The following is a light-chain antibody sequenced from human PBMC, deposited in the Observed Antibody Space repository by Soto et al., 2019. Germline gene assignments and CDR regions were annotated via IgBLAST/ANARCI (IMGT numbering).Light chain of an antibody. J-gene: IGKJ4*01. Sequence: IVLTQSPATLSLSPGERATLSCRAGQSISTYLAWYQQKSGQAPRLLIYDASNRATGTPARFSGSGSGTDFTLTISSLEPEDSAVYYCQQRYVWLTFGGGTKVDSK. V-gene: IGKV3-11*01. CDR1: QSISTY. CDR3: QQRYVWLT. CDR2: DAS.